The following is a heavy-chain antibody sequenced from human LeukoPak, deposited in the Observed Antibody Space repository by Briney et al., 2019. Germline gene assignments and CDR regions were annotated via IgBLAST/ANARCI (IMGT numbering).Heavy chain of an antibody. CDR2: IKSKTDGGTT. D-gene: IGHD3-9*01. CDR1: GFTFSNAW. V-gene: IGHV3-15*01. Sequence: GSLRLSCAASGFTFSNAWMSWVRQAPGRGLEWVGRIKSKTDGGTTDYAAPVKGRFTISRDDSKNTLYLRMNSLKTEDTAVYYCTTAGILTGSDMIEEFFDYWGQGTLVTVSS. J-gene: IGHJ4*02. CDR3: TTAGILTGSDMIEEFFDY.